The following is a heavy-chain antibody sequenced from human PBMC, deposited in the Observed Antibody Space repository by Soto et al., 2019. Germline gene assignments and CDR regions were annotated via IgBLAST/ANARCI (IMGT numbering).Heavy chain of an antibody. CDR1: DDSINSDKYY. V-gene: IGHV4-30-4*08. D-gene: IGHD3-9*01. CDR3: ARVGTYYDILTGYSTKNWFDP. Sequence: SETLSLTCSVSDDSINSDKYYWGWIRQPPGKGLEWIGCIYYRGSTYYNPSLKTRVTISVDTSKNQFSLKLSSVTAADTAVYYCARVGTYYDILTGYSTKNWFDPWGQGTLVTVSS. J-gene: IGHJ5*02. CDR2: IYYRGST.